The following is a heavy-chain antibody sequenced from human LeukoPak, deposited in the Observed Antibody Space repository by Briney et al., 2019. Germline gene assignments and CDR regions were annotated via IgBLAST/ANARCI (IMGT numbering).Heavy chain of an antibody. CDR1: GFAFSSYC. CDR3: ARVIDSNSWCFDL. CDR2: INSDGSST. V-gene: IGHV3-74*01. J-gene: IGHJ2*01. D-gene: IGHD6-13*01. Sequence: GGSLRLSCAASGFAFSSYCMHWVRQAPGKGLVWVSRINSDGSSTNYADSVKGRFTISRDNAKNTLYLQMNSLRAEDTAVYYCARVIDSNSWCFDLWGRGTLVTVSS.